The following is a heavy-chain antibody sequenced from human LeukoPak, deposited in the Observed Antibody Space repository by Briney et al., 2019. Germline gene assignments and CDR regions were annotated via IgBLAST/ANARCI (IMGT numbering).Heavy chain of an antibody. CDR1: GFTFSNAW. CDR3: TTSPDTDYYYYGMDV. Sequence: PGGSLRLSCAASGFTFSNAWMSWVRQAPGKGVEWVGRIKSKTDGWTTDYAAPVKGRFTISRDDSKNTLYLQMNSLKTEDTAVYYCTTSPDTDYYYYGMDVWGQGTTVTVSS. V-gene: IGHV3-15*01. D-gene: IGHD2-8*02. CDR2: IKSKTDGWTT. J-gene: IGHJ6*02.